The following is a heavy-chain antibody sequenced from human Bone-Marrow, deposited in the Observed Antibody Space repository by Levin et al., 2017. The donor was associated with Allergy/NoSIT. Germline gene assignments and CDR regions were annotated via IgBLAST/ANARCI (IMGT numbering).Heavy chain of an antibody. Sequence: SGPTLVKPTQTLTLTCTFSGFSLTPSGVAVGWIRQPPGGALEWLALIYGDDAQRYSPSLRSRLTISQDTSKDQVVLTMTNMDPVDTGSYYCAHLDMTTVTSDAFDVWGQGSMVTVSS. CDR3: AHLDMTTVTSDAFDV. CDR1: GFSLTPSGVA. V-gene: IGHV2-5*02. J-gene: IGHJ3*01. CDR2: IYGDDAQ. D-gene: IGHD4-17*01.